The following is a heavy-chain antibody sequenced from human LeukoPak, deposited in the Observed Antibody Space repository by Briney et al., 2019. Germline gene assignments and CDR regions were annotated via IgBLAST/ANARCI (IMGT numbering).Heavy chain of an antibody. Sequence: PSQTLSLTCAVSGVPFSNYYWSWVRQSPGQGLEWIGEINHSGYTNYNPSLKSRVTMSIDTSMSQFSLKLTSVTAADAGVYYCTRAVAGHPDWGQGTLVTVSS. CDR3: TRAVAGHPD. CDR2: INHSGYT. J-gene: IGHJ4*02. D-gene: IGHD6-19*01. CDR1: GVPFSNYY. V-gene: IGHV4-34*01.